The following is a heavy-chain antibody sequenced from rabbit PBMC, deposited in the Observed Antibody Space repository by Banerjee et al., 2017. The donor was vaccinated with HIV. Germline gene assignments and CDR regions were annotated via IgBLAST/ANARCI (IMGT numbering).Heavy chain of an antibody. Sequence: QSLEESGGDLVKPGASLTLTCTASGFSFSSSYWICWVRQAPGKGLEWIGYIDPVFGSTYYASWVNGRFTISSHNAQNTLYLQLTSLTAADTATYFCARSYSGAYYAFNLWGPGTLVTVS. V-gene: IGHV1S40*01. CDR1: GFSFSSSYW. J-gene: IGHJ4*01. D-gene: IGHD1-1*01. CDR3: ARSYSGAYYAFNL. CDR2: IDPVFGST.